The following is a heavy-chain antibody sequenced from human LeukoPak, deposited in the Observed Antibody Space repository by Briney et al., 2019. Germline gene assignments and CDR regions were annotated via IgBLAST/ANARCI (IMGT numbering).Heavy chain of an antibody. CDR1: GFPFSSYW. CDR2: ISYDGSNK. Sequence: GGSLRLSCVASGFPFSSYWMTWVRQAPGKGLEWVAVISYDGSNKYYADSVKGRFTISRDNSKNTLYLQMNSLRAEDTAVYYCARETDYDFWSGSNYGMDVWGQGTTVTVSS. J-gene: IGHJ6*02. D-gene: IGHD3-3*01. V-gene: IGHV3-30*03. CDR3: ARETDYDFWSGSNYGMDV.